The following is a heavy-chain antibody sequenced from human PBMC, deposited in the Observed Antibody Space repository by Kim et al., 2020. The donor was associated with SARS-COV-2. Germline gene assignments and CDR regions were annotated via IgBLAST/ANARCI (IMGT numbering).Heavy chain of an antibody. CDR3: ARGAAANDY. V-gene: IGHV3-21*01. CDR2: SYI. D-gene: IGHD6-13*01. J-gene: IGHJ4*02. Sequence: SYIYYTESVKGRFTISRDNAKNSLYLQMNSLIAEDTAVYYCARGAAANDYWGQGTLVTVSS.